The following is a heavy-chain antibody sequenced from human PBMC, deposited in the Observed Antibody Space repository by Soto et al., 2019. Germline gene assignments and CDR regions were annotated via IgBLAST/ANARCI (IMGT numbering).Heavy chain of an antibody. CDR3: ARGYDFWSGYFTFFDY. CDR1: GFIFSTYS. D-gene: IGHD3-3*01. Sequence: GGSLRLSCAASGFIFSTYSMNWVRQAPGKGLEWVSSISISSSYIYYADSVKGRFTISRDNAKNSLYLQMNSLRVEDTAVYYCARGYDFWSGYFTFFDYWGQGTVVTVSS. CDR2: ISISSSYI. J-gene: IGHJ4*02. V-gene: IGHV3-21*01.